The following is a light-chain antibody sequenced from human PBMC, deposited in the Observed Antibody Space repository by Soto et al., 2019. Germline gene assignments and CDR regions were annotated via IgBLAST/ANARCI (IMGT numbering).Light chain of an antibody. J-gene: IGLJ3*02. CDR3: LLTYSDAVV. CDR1: TGAVTSGHY. CDR2: DIS. Sequence: QAVVTQEPSLTVSPGGTVTLTCGSSTGAVTSGHYPYCFQQKPGQAPRTLIYDISKKHSWTPARFSGSLLGDKAALTLSGVQPEDEAEYYCLLTYSDAVVFGGGTKLTVL. V-gene: IGLV7-46*01.